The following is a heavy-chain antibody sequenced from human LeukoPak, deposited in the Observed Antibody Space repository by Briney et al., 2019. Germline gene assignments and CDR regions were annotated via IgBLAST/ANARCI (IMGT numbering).Heavy chain of an antibody. Sequence: ASVKVSCKASGYTFTSYAMHWVRQAPGKRLEWMGWVNAGNGNTKYSQKFQGRVTITRDTSASTAYMELSSLRSEDMAVYYCARGSGSYYNPPFDYWGQGTLVTVSS. D-gene: IGHD3-10*01. J-gene: IGHJ4*02. CDR1: GYTFTSYA. CDR2: VNAGNGNT. CDR3: ARGSGSYYNPPFDY. V-gene: IGHV1-3*01.